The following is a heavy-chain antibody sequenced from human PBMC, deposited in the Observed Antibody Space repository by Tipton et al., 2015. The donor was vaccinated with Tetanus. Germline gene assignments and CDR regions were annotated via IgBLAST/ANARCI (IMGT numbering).Heavy chain of an antibody. J-gene: IGHJ3*02. CDR1: GGSISSFNYY. CDR2: IYNTGNT. CDR3: ARLSSSANDAHAFDI. D-gene: IGHD3-22*01. V-gene: IGHV4-39*01. Sequence: TLSLTCTVSGGSISSFNYYWGWIRQPPGKGLEWIGSIYNTGNTYYNPSLGSRVTMSVDTSKIQFSLKVTSVTAADTAVYYCARLSSSANDAHAFDIWGQGTMVTVSS.